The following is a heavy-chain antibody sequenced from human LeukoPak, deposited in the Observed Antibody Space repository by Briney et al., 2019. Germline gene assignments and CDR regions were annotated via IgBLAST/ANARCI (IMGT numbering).Heavy chain of an antibody. CDR2: ISSSGSTI. V-gene: IGHV3-11*04. CDR3: ARADYSSGYYALEY. J-gene: IGHJ4*02. CDR1: GFTFSDYY. Sequence: TGGYLRRYCSASGFTFSDYYMIWLRQAPGQGLEWVSYISSSGSTIYYADSVKGRFTISRDNAKNSLYLQMNCLRAEDTAVYYCARADYSSGYYALEYWGQGTLVTVSS. D-gene: IGHD3-22*01.